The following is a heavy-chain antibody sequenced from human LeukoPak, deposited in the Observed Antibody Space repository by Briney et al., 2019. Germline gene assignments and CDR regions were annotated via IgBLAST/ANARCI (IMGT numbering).Heavy chain of an antibody. D-gene: IGHD3-9*01. CDR2: INPSGGST. J-gene: IGHJ4*02. CDR3: ARVLRYFDWLQTYYFDY. Sequence: ASVKVSCKASGYTFTSYYMHWVRQAPGQGLEWMGIINPSGGSTSYAQKFQGRVTMTRDTSTSTVYMELSSLRSEHTAVYYCARVLRYFDWLQTYYFDYWGQGTLVTVSS. V-gene: IGHV1-46*01. CDR1: GYTFTSYY.